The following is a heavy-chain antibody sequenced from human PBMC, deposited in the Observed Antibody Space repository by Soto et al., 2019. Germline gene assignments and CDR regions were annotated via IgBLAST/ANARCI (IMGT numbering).Heavy chain of an antibody. Sequence: SETLSLTCAVYGGSFSGYYWSWIRQPPGKGLEWIGEINHSGSTNYNPSLKSRVAISVDTSKNQFSLKLSSVTAADTAVYYCARGRITMVRGVPTYYFDYWGQGTLVTVSS. CDR3: ARGRITMVRGVPTYYFDY. CDR1: GGSFSGYY. V-gene: IGHV4-34*01. J-gene: IGHJ4*02. CDR2: INHSGST. D-gene: IGHD3-10*01.